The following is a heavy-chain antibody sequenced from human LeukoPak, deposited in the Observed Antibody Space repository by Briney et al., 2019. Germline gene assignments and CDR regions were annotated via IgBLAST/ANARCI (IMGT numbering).Heavy chain of an antibody. J-gene: IGHJ4*02. CDR3: AKYQRQWLPKGGFDY. CDR1: GFTFSSYG. V-gene: IGHV3-30*18. Sequence: PGGSLRLSCAASGFTFSSYGMHWVRQAPGKGLEWVAVISYDGNNKYYADSVKGRFTISRDNSKSTLYLQMDNLRAEDTAVYYCAKYQRQWLPKGGFDYWGQGTLVTVSS. CDR2: ISYDGNNK. D-gene: IGHD6-19*01.